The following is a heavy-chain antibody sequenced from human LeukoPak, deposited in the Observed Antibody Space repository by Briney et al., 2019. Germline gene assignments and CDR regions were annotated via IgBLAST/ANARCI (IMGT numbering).Heavy chain of an antibody. CDR3: AKGPVRRPLGYCNGGSCYSVAYYGMDV. D-gene: IGHD2-15*01. Sequence: PGGSPRLSCAASGFTFSSYGMHWVRQAPGKGLEWVAVISYDGSNKYYADSVKGRFTISRDNSKNTLYLQMNSLRAEDTAVYYCAKGPVRRPLGYCNGGSCYSVAYYGMDVWGQGTTVTVSS. J-gene: IGHJ6*02. V-gene: IGHV3-30*18. CDR2: ISYDGSNK. CDR1: GFTFSSYG.